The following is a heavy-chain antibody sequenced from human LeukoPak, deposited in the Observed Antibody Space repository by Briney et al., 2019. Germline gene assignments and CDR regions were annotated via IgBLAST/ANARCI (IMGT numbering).Heavy chain of an antibody. CDR3: ARERQLANFDY. CDR2: INPSGGST. CDR1: GDIFSSYY. Sequence: ASVKVSCKASGDIFSSYYMHWVRQAPGQGLEWMGIINPSGGSTSYAQKFQGRVTMTRDMSTSTVYMELSSLRSEDTAVYYCARERQLANFDYWGQGTLVTVSS. J-gene: IGHJ4*02. V-gene: IGHV1-46*01. D-gene: IGHD6-6*01.